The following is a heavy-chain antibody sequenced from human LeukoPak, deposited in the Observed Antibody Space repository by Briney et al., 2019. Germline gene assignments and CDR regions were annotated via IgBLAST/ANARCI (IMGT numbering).Heavy chain of an antibody. D-gene: IGHD2-2*02. CDR2: ISGSGGST. J-gene: IGHJ4*02. CDR1: GFTFSSYA. CDR3: AKDRWYCSSTSCYTTD. Sequence: PGGSLRLSCAASGFTFSSYAMSWVRQAPGKGLEWVSAISGSGGSTYYADSVKGRFTISRDNSKNTLYLQMNSLRAEDTDVYYCAKDRWYCSSTSCYTTDWGQGTLVTVSS. V-gene: IGHV3-23*01.